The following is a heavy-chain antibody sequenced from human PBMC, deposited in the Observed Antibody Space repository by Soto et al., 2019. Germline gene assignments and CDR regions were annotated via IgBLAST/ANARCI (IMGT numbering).Heavy chain of an antibody. V-gene: IGHV3-48*03. J-gene: IGHJ4*02. Sequence: GGSLRLSCAASGFTFSGYEMNWVRQAPGKGLEWVSYISSSGDTIYSADSVKGRFTISRDNAKNSLYLQMDSLRVEDTAVYYCAREPYYCDSSGYPGYFDYWGQGTLVTVSS. D-gene: IGHD3-22*01. CDR3: AREPYYCDSSGYPGYFDY. CDR2: ISSSGDTI. CDR1: GFTFSGYE.